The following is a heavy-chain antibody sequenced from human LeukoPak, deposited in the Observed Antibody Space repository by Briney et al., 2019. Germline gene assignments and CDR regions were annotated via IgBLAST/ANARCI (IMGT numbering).Heavy chain of an antibody. CDR3: AKIGPGVLSYYFDY. D-gene: IGHD3-16*02. CDR1: GFTFSSYE. CDR2: ISSSSSTI. Sequence: PGGSLRLSCAASGFTFSSYEMNWVRQAPGKGLEWVSYISSSSSTIYYADSVKGRFTISRDNAKNSLYLQMNSLRAEDTAVYYCAKIGPGVLSYYFDYWGQGTLVTVSS. V-gene: IGHV3-48*03. J-gene: IGHJ4*02.